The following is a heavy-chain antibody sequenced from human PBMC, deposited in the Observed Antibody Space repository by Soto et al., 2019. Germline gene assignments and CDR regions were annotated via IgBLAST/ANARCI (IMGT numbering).Heavy chain of an antibody. CDR1: GLRFTSSV. CDR2: ISVSGGDT. Sequence: EVQLLESGGDWAHPGGALRLSCAASGLRFTSSVLSWVRQAPGRGLEWVSSISVSGGDTYYADSVKGRFTIFRDDSSNTLNLEMNSLRAEDTAVYFCAARIGLTILAPFDYWGQGALVTVSS. J-gene: IGHJ4*02. D-gene: IGHD3-9*01. CDR3: AARIGLTILAPFDY. V-gene: IGHV3-23*01.